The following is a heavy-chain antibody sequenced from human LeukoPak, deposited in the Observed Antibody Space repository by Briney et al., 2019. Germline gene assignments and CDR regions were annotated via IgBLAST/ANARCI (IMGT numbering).Heavy chain of an antibody. CDR1: GFTFSSYA. D-gene: IGHD2-2*01. J-gene: IGHJ4*02. CDR2: ISGRGDRT. V-gene: IGHV3-23*01. Sequence: GGSLRPSCAASGFTFSSYAMTWVRQAPGKGLEWVSAISGRGDRTSYADSVKGRVTISRDNSKNTLYLQMNSLRVEDTAVYYPLIPAMNYWGQGTLVIVSS. CDR3: LIPAMNY.